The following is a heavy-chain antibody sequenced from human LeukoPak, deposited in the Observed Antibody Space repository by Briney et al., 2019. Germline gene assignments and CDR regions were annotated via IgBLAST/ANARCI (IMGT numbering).Heavy chain of an antibody. Sequence: PSETLSLTCAVSGGSIGNDYWWTWVRQAPGKGLEWVSHSIRRGSTTYYADSVKGRFTISRDNAKNSLYLQMNSLRAEDTAVYYCAREGHTTGWPPFDFWGQGTLVTVSS. V-gene: IGHV3-48*03. J-gene: IGHJ4*02. CDR2: SIRRGSTT. D-gene: IGHD6-19*01. CDR1: GGSIGNDYW. CDR3: AREGHTTGWPPFDF.